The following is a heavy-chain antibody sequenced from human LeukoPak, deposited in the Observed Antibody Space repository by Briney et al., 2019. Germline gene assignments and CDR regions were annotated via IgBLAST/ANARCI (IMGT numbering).Heavy chain of an antibody. CDR2: ISYDGSNK. V-gene: IGHV3-30-3*01. CDR3: ARVNPTVTDFDY. CDR1: GFTFSSYA. J-gene: IGHJ4*02. D-gene: IGHD4-17*01. Sequence: GRSLRLSCAASGFTFSSYAMHWVRQAPGKGLEWVAVISYDGSNKYYADSVKGRFTISRDNSKNTLYLQMNSLRAEDTAVYYCARVNPTVTDFDYWGQGTLVTVSS.